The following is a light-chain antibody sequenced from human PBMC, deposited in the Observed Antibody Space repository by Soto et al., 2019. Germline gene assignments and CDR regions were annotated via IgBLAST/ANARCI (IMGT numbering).Light chain of an antibody. CDR1: QTISSW. Sequence: DIQMTQSPSTLSGSVGDRVTITCRARQTISSWLAWYQQKPGKAPKLLIYKASTLKSGVPSRFSGSGSGTEFPLTISSLQPDDFATYYCQHYNSYSEAFGQGTNVELK. J-gene: IGKJ1*01. V-gene: IGKV1-5*03. CDR3: QHYNSYSEA. CDR2: KAS.